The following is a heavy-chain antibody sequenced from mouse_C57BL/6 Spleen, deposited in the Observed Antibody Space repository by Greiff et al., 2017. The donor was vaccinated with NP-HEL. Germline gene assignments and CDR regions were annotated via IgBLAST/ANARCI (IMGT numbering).Heavy chain of an antibody. CDR1: GFNIKDAY. J-gene: IGHJ3*01. V-gene: IGHV14-4*01. CDR2: IDPENGAT. Sequence: VQLQQSGAALVRPGASVPLSCTASGFNIKDAYMHCVKQRPEQGLEWIGWIDPENGATESASKFQGKATITAAKSSNTAYLQLSSLTSEDAAVDYCTKWNGSSSAWLAYWGQGTLVTGSA. D-gene: IGHD1-1*01. CDR3: TKWNGSSSAWLAY.